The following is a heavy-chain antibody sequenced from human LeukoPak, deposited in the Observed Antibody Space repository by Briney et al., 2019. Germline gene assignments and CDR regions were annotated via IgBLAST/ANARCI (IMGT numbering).Heavy chain of an antibody. CDR1: GFTFSSYA. V-gene: IGHV3-30-3*01. Sequence: PGGSLRLSCAASGFTFSSYAMHWVRQAPGKGLEWMAVISYDGSNKYYADSVKGRFTISRDNSKNTLYLQMNSLRAEDTAVYYCARGPKSGVVVVITGHNGDFDYWGQGTLVTVSS. CDR3: ARGPKSGVVVVITGHNGDFDY. CDR2: ISYDGSNK. D-gene: IGHD3-22*01. J-gene: IGHJ4*02.